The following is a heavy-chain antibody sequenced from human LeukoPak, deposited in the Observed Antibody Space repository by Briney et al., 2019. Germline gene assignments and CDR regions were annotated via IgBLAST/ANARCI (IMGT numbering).Heavy chain of an antibody. CDR2: IWYDGSNK. Sequence: PGGSLRLSCAASGFTFSSYGMHWVRQAPGKGLEWVAVIWYDGSNKYYADSVKGRFTISRDSSKNTLYLQMNSLRAEDTAVYYCARGFYYDSSGYYVYYFDYWGQGTLVTVSS. J-gene: IGHJ4*02. V-gene: IGHV3-33*01. D-gene: IGHD3-22*01. CDR3: ARGFYYDSSGYYVYYFDY. CDR1: GFTFSSYG.